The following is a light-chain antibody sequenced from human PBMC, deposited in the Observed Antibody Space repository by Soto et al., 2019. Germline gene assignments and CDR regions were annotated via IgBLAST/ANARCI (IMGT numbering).Light chain of an antibody. Sequence: EIVLTQSPGTLSLSPGESATLSCRASQTVSSSSVAWYQQKPGQAPRLLIYGASTRATGIPDRFSGSGSGTDFTLTINRLEAEDFAVYYCQQRGGSRSWTFDQGAKVEI. CDR1: QTVSSSS. J-gene: IGKJ1*01. V-gene: IGKV3-20*01. CDR2: GAS. CDR3: QQRGGSRSWT.